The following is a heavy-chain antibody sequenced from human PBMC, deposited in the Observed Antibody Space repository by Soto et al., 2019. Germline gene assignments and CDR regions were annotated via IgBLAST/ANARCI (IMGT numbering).Heavy chain of an antibody. CDR1: GNTFTSYD. D-gene: IGHD3-10*01. V-gene: IGHV1-8*01. CDR2: INPTSGNI. Sequence: GAPVKVSCKASGNTFTSYDITWVRQATGAGLEGMGWINPTSGNIGYAQKFQGRVTMTRDTAIRTAYMDLSRLRFDDTAVYYCARGSASGSYYLLVYLGQGTLVTVAS. CDR3: ARGSASGSYYLLVY. J-gene: IGHJ4*02.